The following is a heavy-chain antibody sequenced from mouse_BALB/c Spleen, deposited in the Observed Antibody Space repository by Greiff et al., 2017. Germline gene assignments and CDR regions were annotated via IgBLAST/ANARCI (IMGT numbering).Heavy chain of an antibody. J-gene: IGHJ4*01. CDR2: ISNGGGST. Sequence: EVQGVESGGGLVQPGGSLKLSCAASGFTFSSYTMSWVRQTPEKRLEWVAYISNGGGSTYYPDTVKGRFTISRDNAKNTLYLQMSSLKSEDTAMYYCARHGTTAYAMDYWGQGTSVTVSS. CDR3: ARHGTTAYAMDY. V-gene: IGHV5-12-2*01. CDR1: GFTFSSYT. D-gene: IGHD1-2*01.